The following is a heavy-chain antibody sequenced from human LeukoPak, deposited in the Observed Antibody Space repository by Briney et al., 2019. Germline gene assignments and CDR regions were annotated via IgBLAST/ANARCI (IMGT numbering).Heavy chain of an antibody. D-gene: IGHD2-2*01. J-gene: IGHJ4*02. CDR3: TTAQLLGYCSSNSCYVIDY. Sequence: GGSLRLSCAASGFTFSSYGMHWVRQAPGKGLEWVAVISYDGSNKYYADSVKGRFTISRDNSKDTLYLQMNSLRAEDTAVYYCTTAQLLGYCSSNSCYVIDYWGQGTLVTVSS. CDR2: ISYDGSNK. V-gene: IGHV3-30*03. CDR1: GFTFSSYG.